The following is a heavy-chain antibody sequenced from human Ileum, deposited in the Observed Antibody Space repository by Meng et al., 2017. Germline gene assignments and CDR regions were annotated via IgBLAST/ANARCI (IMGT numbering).Heavy chain of an antibody. CDR2: IHHSGST. D-gene: IGHD1-26*01. CDR3: AREWSGSYRHFDY. J-gene: IGHJ4*02. Sequence: LAESGPGLLKPSGTLSLTCAVFVGSIITSDWWSCVRQPPGKGLEWIGEIHHSGSTNYNPSLKSRVTISVDKSKNQFSLKLNSVTAADTAVYYCAREWSGSYRHFDYWGQGTLVTVSS. CDR1: VGSIITSDW. V-gene: IGHV4-4*02.